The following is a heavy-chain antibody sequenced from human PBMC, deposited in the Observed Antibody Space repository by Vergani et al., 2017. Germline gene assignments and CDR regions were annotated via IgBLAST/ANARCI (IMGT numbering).Heavy chain of an antibody. CDR1: GGSISSYY. Sequence: QVQLQESGPGLVKPSETLSLTCTVSGGSISSYYWSWIRQPPGKGLEWIGYIYYSGSTNYNPSLKSRVTISVDTSKHQFSLKLSSVTAADKAVYYCARTTIFGVLRWFDPWGQGTLVTVSS. CDR3: ARTTIFGVLRWFDP. V-gene: IGHV4-59*01. J-gene: IGHJ5*02. D-gene: IGHD3-3*01. CDR2: IYYSGST.